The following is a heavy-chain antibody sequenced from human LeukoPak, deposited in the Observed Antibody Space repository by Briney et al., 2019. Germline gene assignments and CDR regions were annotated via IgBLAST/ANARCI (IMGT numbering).Heavy chain of an antibody. D-gene: IGHD6-13*01. J-gene: IGHJ4*02. CDR1: GFTFSSYA. CDR2: ISGSGGST. CDR3: AKHDSSLTNFDY. V-gene: IGHV3-23*01. Sequence: SGGSLRLSCAASGFTFSSYAMSWVRQAPGKGLEWVSAISGSGGSTYYADSVKGRFTISRDNSKNTLYLQMNSLRAEDTAVYYCAKHDSSLTNFDYWGQGTLVTVSS.